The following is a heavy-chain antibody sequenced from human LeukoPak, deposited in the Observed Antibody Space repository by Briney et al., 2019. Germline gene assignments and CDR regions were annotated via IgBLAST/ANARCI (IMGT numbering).Heavy chain of an antibody. CDR2: IKQDGSEK. CDR3: ARDRRVAGSPTDY. CDR1: GFPFISFW. D-gene: IGHD6-19*01. V-gene: IGHV3-7*01. Sequence: GSLGLSCAASGFPFISFWLSWVRQAPGKGLEWVANIKQDGSEKYDVDSVKGRFTISRDNAKKSLYLQMNSLRAEDTAVYYCARDRRVAGSPTDYWGQGTLVAVSS. J-gene: IGHJ4*02.